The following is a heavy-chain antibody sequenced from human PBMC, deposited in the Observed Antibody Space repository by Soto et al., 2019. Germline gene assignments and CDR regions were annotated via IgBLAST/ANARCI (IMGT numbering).Heavy chain of an antibody. CDR2: ISAYNGNT. D-gene: IGHD6-13*01. Sequence: ASVKVSCKASGYTFTSYGISWVRQAPGQGLEWMGWISAYNGNTNYAQKHQGRVTMTTDTSTSTAYMELRSLRSDDTAVYYCARDMSSSVPFSAFDIWGQGTMVTVSS. J-gene: IGHJ3*02. CDR1: GYTFTSYG. V-gene: IGHV1-18*01. CDR3: ARDMSSSVPFSAFDI.